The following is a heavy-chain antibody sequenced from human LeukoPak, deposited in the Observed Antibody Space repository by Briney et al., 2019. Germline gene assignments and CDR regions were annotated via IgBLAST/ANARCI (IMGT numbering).Heavy chain of an antibody. D-gene: IGHD2-2*01. CDR2: ISSNGDST. J-gene: IGHJ6*02. V-gene: IGHV3-64D*09. Sequence: GGSLRLSCSASRFTFSRYAMHWVRQAPGKGLEYVSAISSNGDSTYYADSVKGRLTISRDNSKNTLYLQMSSLRVEDTAVFFCVKGVVPAAPAYNYYGMDVWGQGTTVTVSS. CDR3: VKGVVPAAPAYNYYGMDV. CDR1: RFTFSRYA.